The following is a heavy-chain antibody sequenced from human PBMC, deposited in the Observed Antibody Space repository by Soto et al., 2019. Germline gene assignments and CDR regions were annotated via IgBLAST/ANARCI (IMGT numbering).Heavy chain of an antibody. V-gene: IGHV3-30-3*01. D-gene: IGHD5-12*01. CDR3: ARDRVANGNYYDYFDL. CDR2: ISYDGTNI. Sequence: QVQLVESGGGVVQPGRSLRLSCAASKFTFSTFAIHWVRQAPGKGLEWVAVISYDGTNIYYSDSVKGRFTVSRDNSKNTLYLQMNSLRAEDTAVYYCARDRVANGNYYDYFDLWGQGTLVTVSS. J-gene: IGHJ4*02. CDR1: KFTFSTFA.